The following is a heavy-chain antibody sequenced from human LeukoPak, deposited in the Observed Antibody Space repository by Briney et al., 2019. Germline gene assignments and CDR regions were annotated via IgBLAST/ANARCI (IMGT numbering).Heavy chain of an antibody. CDR1: GFTVSSNY. J-gene: IGHJ4*02. CDR3: APRGEPWSGLWS. CDR2: IYSGGST. V-gene: IGHV3-53*01. Sequence: GGSLRLSCAASGFTVSSNYMSWVRQTPGKGLEWVSVIYSGGSTYYADSVKGRFTISRDNAKNSLYLQMNSLRAEDTAVYYCAPRGEPWSGLWSWGQGTLVTVSS. D-gene: IGHD3-3*01.